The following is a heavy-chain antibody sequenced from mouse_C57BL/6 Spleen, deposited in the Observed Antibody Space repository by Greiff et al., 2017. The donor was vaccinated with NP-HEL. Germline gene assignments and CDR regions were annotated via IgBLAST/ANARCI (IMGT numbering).Heavy chain of an antibody. V-gene: IGHV1-19*01. J-gene: IGHJ3*01. CDR2: INPYNGGT. D-gene: IGHD1-1*01. CDR1: GYTFTDYY. Sequence: EVQLQQSGPVLVKPGASVKMSCKASGYTFTDYYMNWVKQSHGTSLEWIGVINPYNGGTSYNQKFKGKATLTVDKSSSTAYMELNSLTSEDSAVYYCARSGGYGSSSPWFAYWGQGTLVTVSA. CDR3: ARSGGYGSSSPWFAY.